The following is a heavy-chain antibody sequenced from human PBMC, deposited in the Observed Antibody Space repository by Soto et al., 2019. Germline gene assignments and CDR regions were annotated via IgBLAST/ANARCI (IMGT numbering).Heavy chain of an antibody. D-gene: IGHD4-4*01. CDR2: ISYDGSNK. J-gene: IGHJ2*01. Sequence: GGSLRLSCAASGFTFSSYATHWVRQAPGKGLEWVAVISYDGSNKYYADSVKGRFTISRDNSKNTLYLQMNSLRTEDTAVYYCARPLWRDDYNWGYFDLWGRGTLVTVLL. CDR1: GFTFSSYA. CDR3: ARPLWRDDYNWGYFDL. V-gene: IGHV3-30-3*01.